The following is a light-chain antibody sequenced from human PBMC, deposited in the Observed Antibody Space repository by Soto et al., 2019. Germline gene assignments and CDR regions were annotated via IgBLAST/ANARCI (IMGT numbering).Light chain of an antibody. J-gene: IGKJ1*01. CDR2: VAS. CDR3: QQYNSYWM. CDR1: QSVGTY. Sequence: DIQMTQSPSSLSASVGDRVTITCRASQSVGTYLSWYQQKEGKAPKLLINVASTLQSGVPSRFSGSGSGTEFTLIISSLQPDDFATYYCQQYNSYWMFGLGTKVE. V-gene: IGKV1-5*01.